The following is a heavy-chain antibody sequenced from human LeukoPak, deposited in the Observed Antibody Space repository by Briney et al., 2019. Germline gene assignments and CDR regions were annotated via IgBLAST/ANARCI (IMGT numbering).Heavy chain of an antibody. CDR1: GYTFTGYY. Sequence: ASVKVSCKASGYTFTGYYMHWVRQAPGQGLEWMGWINPNSGGTNYAQKLQGRVTMTTDTSTSTAYMELRSLRSDDTAVYYCARGGYYYDSSGYYLAEYFQHWGQGTLVTVSS. D-gene: IGHD3-22*01. V-gene: IGHV1-2*02. CDR2: INPNSGGT. CDR3: ARGGYYYDSSGYYLAEYFQH. J-gene: IGHJ1*01.